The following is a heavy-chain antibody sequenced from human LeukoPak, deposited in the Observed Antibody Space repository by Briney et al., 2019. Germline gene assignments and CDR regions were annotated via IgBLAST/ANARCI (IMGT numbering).Heavy chain of an antibody. D-gene: IGHD1-1*01. J-gene: IGHJ4*02. Sequence: GGSLRLSCAASGFTFSSYAMHWVRQAPGKGLEWVAVISYDGSNKYYADSVKGRFTISRDNSKNTLYLQMNSLRAEDTAVYYCQLQLGYFDYWGQGTLVTVSS. CDR3: QLQLGYFDY. V-gene: IGHV3-30*04. CDR2: ISYDGSNK. CDR1: GFTFSSYA.